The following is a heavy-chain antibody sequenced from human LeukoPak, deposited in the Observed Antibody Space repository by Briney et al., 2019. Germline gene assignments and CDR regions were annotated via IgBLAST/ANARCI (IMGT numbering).Heavy chain of an antibody. D-gene: IGHD2-2*01. CDR1: GVTVSVNY. CDR2: ISDGGFT. Sequence: GGSLRLSCAVSGVTVSVNYMSWVRQAPGKGLEWVSVISDGGFTYYADSVKGRFTISRDNSKNTLNLQLNSLRAEDTAVYYCARDHRAYYQRAFAIWGQGTMVTVSS. J-gene: IGHJ3*02. V-gene: IGHV3-66*01. CDR3: ARDHRAYYQRAFAI.